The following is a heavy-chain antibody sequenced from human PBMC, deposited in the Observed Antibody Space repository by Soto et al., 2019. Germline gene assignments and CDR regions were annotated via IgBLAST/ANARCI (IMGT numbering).Heavy chain of an antibody. Sequence: EVHLLESGGGLVKPGGSLRLSCAASGFTFSSHSMAWVRQAPGKGLQWVSTISGSGGSTYYADFVKGRFTISRDDSKNTLYLQMNILRAENTAVYYCAKPREVTGRGRFDYWGQGTLLTVSS. CDR2: ISGSGGST. J-gene: IGHJ4*02. CDR3: AKPREVTGRGRFDY. CDR1: GFTFSSHS. V-gene: IGHV3-23*01. D-gene: IGHD3-10*01.